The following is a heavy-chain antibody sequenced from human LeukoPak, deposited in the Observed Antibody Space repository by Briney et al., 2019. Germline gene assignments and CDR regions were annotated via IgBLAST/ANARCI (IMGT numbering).Heavy chain of an antibody. Sequence: GGSLRLSCAASGFTFSSYAMHWVRQAPGKGLEWVAVISYDGSNKYYADSVKGRFTISRDNSKNTLYLQMNSLRAEDTAVYYCASDGPATTVTTLASDIWGQGTMVTVSS. D-gene: IGHD4-17*01. CDR2: ISYDGSNK. V-gene: IGHV3-30*04. CDR3: ASDGPATTVTTLASDI. CDR1: GFTFSSYA. J-gene: IGHJ3*02.